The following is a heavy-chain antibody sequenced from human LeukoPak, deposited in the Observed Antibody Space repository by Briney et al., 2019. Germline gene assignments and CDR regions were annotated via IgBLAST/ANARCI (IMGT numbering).Heavy chain of an antibody. D-gene: IGHD3-22*01. Sequence: GASVKVSCKASGYTFTGYYMHWVRQAPGQGLEWMGWINPNSGGTNYAQKFQGRVTMTRDTSISTAYMELSRLRSDDTALYYCARVYDSSGYYPSGFDYWGQGTLVTVSS. V-gene: IGHV1-2*02. J-gene: IGHJ4*02. CDR2: INPNSGGT. CDR1: GYTFTGYY. CDR3: ARVYDSSGYYPSGFDY.